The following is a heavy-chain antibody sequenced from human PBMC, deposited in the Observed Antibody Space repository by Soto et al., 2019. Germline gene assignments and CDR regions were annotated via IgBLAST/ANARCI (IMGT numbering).Heavy chain of an antibody. V-gene: IGHV3-15*01. CDR3: TTERYPLFYSP. Sequence: EVQLVESGGGLVKPGGSLRLSCAASGFTFSNAWISWVRQAPGKGLEWVGRIKSKTDGGTTDYAAPVKGRFTISRDDSKNTLYQQMNSLKTEDTAVYYCTTERYPLFYSPWGQGTLVTVSS. CDR1: GFTFSNAW. D-gene: IGHD3-9*01. CDR2: IKSKTDGGTT. J-gene: IGHJ5*02.